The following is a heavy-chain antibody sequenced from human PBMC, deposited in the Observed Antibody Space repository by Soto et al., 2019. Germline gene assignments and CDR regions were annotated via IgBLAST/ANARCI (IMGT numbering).Heavy chain of an antibody. D-gene: IGHD3-10*01. Sequence: SETLSLTCAVYGGSFSGYYWSWIRQPPGKGLEWIGEINHSGSTNYNPSLKSRVTISVDTSKNQFSLKLSSVTAADTAVYYCARTGRRGRASDYWGQGTLVTVSS. CDR3: ARTGRRGRASDY. CDR2: INHSGST. J-gene: IGHJ4*02. V-gene: IGHV4-34*01. CDR1: GGSFSGYY.